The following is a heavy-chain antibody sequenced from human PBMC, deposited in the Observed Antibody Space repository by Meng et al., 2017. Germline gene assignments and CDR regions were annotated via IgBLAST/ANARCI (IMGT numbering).Heavy chain of an antibody. CDR2: ISYDGSNK. CDR3: ARDLYFVRVVVGATPGDY. Sequence: GGSLRLSCTASGFTFSSYAMHWVRQAPGKGLEWVAVISYDGSNKYYADSVKGRFTISRDNFKNTLYLQMNSLRAEDTAVYYCARDLYFVRVVVGATPGDYWGQGTLVTVSS. CDR1: GFTFSSYA. V-gene: IGHV3-30*04. D-gene: IGHD2-15*01. J-gene: IGHJ4*02.